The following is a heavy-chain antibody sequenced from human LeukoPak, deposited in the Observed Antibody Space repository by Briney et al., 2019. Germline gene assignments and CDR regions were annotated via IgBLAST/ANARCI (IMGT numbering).Heavy chain of an antibody. Sequence: GGSLRLSCAASGFTFSSHGIHWVRQAPGEGPEWVAFLRYDGSNAYYSDSVKGRFTISRDNSRNTVHLEMNRLRPEDTAVYYCAKGGRITLFGVVDSWGQGTLVTVSS. J-gene: IGHJ5*01. D-gene: IGHD3-3*01. CDR3: AKGGRITLFGVVDS. CDR1: GFTFSSHG. V-gene: IGHV3-30*02. CDR2: LRYDGSNA.